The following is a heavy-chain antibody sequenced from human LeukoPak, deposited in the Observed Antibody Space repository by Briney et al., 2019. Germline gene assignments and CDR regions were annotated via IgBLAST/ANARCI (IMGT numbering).Heavy chain of an antibody. Sequence: SETLSLTRAVYGGSFSGYYWSWIRQPPGNGLEWLGEINHSGSTTYNPSLKSRVTISVDTSKSQCSLKRSAVHAAATAVYNCASRRIYDFWSGYYQGMDVWGKGTTVTVSS. D-gene: IGHD3-3*01. CDR3: ASRRIYDFWSGYYQGMDV. CDR2: INHSGST. J-gene: IGHJ6*04. CDR1: GGSFSGYY. V-gene: IGHV4-34*01.